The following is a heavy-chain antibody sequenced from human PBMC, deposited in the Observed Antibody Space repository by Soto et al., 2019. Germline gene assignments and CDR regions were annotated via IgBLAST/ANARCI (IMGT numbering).Heavy chain of an antibody. CDR2: ISSSSSYI. Sequence: RGSLGLCCAASGFTFSSYSMNWVRQAPGKGLEWVSSISSSSSYIYYADSVKGRFTISRDNAKNSLYLQMNSLRAEDTAVYYCARDKILFLECSLNRYIMDLWGQGTSVTV. CDR1: GFTFSSYS. D-gene: IGHD3-3*01. V-gene: IGHV3-21*01. J-gene: IGHJ6*02. CDR3: ARDKILFLECSLNRYIMDL.